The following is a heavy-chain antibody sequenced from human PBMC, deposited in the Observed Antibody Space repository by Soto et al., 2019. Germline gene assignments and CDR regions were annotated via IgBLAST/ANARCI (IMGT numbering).Heavy chain of an antibody. V-gene: IGHV3-49*04. J-gene: IGHJ4*02. CDR1: GFNFGNYA. CDR2: IRSEAYGGTT. CDR3: TRYYYESSGYYVY. Sequence: GGSLRVSCTGSGFNFGNYALSWVRQAPGKGPEWVGFIRSEAYGGTTDYAASVKGRFIISRDDSKSIAYLEINSLQTDDTAVYYCTRYYYESSGYYVYWGQGTLVTVSS. D-gene: IGHD3-22*01.